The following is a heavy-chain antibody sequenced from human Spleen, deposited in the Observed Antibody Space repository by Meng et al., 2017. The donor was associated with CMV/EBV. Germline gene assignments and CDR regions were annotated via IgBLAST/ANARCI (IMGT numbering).Heavy chain of an antibody. CDR1: GYTFTGYH. J-gene: IGHJ6*02. V-gene: IGHV1-8*02. CDR2: MNPNSGNT. D-gene: IGHD3-10*01. CDR3: ARGLGVRGVIIDYYYYYGMDV. Sequence: ASVKVSCKASGYTFTGYHMHWVRQATGQGLEWMGWMNPNSGNTGYAQKFQGRVTMTRNTSISTAYMELSSLRSEDTAVYYCARGLGVRGVIIDYYYYYGMDVWGQGTTVTVSS.